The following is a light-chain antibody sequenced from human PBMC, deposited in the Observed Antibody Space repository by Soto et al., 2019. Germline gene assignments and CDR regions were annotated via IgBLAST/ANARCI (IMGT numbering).Light chain of an antibody. CDR1: QSVASSY. V-gene: IGKV3-20*01. CDR3: HHFGSLPET. Sequence: EVVLTQSPGTLSLSPGERVTLSCRASQSVASSYLAWYQQKPGRAPRLLFYSASSRATGIPDRFSGSGSGTDFTLTINRLEPDDFAVYYCHHFGSLPETFGQGTNVE. J-gene: IGKJ1*01. CDR2: SAS.